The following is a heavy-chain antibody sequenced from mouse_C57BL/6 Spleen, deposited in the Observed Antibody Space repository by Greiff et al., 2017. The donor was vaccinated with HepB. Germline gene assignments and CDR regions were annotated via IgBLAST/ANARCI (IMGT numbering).Heavy chain of an antibody. CDR2: INPNNGGT. CDR3: ARGGEPYYFDY. J-gene: IGHJ2*01. CDR1: GYTFTDYY. V-gene: IGHV1-26*01. Sequence: EVQLQQSGPELVKPGASVKISCKASGYTFTDYYMNWVKQSHGKSLEWIGDINPNNGGTSYNQKFKGKATLTVDKSSSTAYMELRSLTSEDSAVYYCARGGEPYYFDYWGQGTTLTVSS.